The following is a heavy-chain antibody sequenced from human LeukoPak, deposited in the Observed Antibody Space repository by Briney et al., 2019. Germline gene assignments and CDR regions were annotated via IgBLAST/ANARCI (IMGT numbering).Heavy chain of an antibody. Sequence: PGGSLRLSCAASGFTFSSHAMSWVRQAPGKGLEWVSAISTSGGSTYYADSVKGRFTISRDNSRNTLYLQMNSLRAEDTAIYFCALRGGQPDPFDYWGRGTLVTVSS. CDR1: GFTFSSHA. V-gene: IGHV3-23*01. CDR2: ISTSGGST. D-gene: IGHD3-10*01. CDR3: ALRGGQPDPFDY. J-gene: IGHJ4*02.